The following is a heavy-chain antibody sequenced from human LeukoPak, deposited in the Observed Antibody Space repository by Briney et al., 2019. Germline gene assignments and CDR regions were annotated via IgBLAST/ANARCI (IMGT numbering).Heavy chain of an antibody. V-gene: IGHV1-2*02. Sequence: GASVKVSCKASGYTFTGYYMHWVRQAPGQGLEWMGWINPNSGGTNYAQKFQGGVTMTRDTSISTAYMELSRLRSDDTAVYYCARDRGDGSGWYDFDYWGQGTLVTVSS. CDR2: INPNSGGT. D-gene: IGHD6-19*01. CDR1: GYTFTGYY. J-gene: IGHJ4*02. CDR3: ARDRGDGSGWYDFDY.